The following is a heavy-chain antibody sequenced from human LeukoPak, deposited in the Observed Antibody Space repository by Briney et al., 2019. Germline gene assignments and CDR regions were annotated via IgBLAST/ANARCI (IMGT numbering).Heavy chain of an antibody. CDR3: ARDRGDAMALDH. J-gene: IGHJ4*02. Sequence: SETLSLTCTVSGGSISSYYWSWIRQPPGKGLEWIGYIYYSGSTNYNPSLKSRVTISVDTSKNQFSLKLSSVTAADTAVYYCARDRGDAMALDHWGQGTLVTVSS. CDR1: GGSISSYY. CDR2: IYYSGST. V-gene: IGHV4-59*01. D-gene: IGHD5-18*01.